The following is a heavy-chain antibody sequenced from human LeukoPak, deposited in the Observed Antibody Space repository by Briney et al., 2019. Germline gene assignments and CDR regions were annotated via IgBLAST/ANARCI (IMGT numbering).Heavy chain of an antibody. D-gene: IGHD3-22*01. CDR1: GFTSTTYA. CDR2: ISGSGGST. V-gene: IGHV3-23*01. J-gene: IGHJ3*02. Sequence: GGSLRLSCAASGFTSTTYAMRSVPQSPGKGLERVSPISGSGGSTYYADSVKGRFTISRDNSKNTLYLQMNSLRAEDTAVYYCAKDGAYRITMIVVVIGAFDIWGQGTMVTVSS. CDR3: AKDGAYRITMIVVVIGAFDI.